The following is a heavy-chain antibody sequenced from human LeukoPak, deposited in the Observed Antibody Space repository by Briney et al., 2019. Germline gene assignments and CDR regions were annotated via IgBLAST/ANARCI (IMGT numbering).Heavy chain of an antibody. CDR3: ARGASYGDYEL. CDR1: GGSISSYY. J-gene: IGHJ4*02. V-gene: IGHV4-59*01. CDR2: IYYSGST. D-gene: IGHD4-17*01. Sequence: SETLSLTCTVSGGSISSYYWSWIRQPPGKGLEWIGYIYYSGSTNYNPSLKSRVTISVDTSKNQFSLKLSSATAADTAVYYCARGASYGDYELWGQGTLVTVSS.